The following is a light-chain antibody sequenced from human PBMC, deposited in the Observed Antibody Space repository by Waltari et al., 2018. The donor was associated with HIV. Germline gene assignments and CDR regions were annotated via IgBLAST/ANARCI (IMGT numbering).Light chain of an antibody. V-gene: IGKV1-39*01. CDR3: QQSQSTPLT. CDR1: QSISNY. Sequence: DIQMTQSPSSQSASVGDRVTITCRASQSISNYLNWYQQKPGRAPNLLIYAASSLQSGVPSRFSGSGSGTDFTLTISSLQPEDSASYYCQQSQSTPLTFGGGTKVEIK. CDR2: AAS. J-gene: IGKJ4*01.